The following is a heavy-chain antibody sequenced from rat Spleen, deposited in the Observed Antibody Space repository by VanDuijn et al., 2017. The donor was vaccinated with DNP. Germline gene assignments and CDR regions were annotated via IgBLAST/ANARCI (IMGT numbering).Heavy chain of an antibody. V-gene: IGHV5-27*01. D-gene: IGHD1-3*01. Sequence: EVRLVESGGGLVQPGRSLKLSCAASGFTFSNYYIAWVRQAPSKGLEWVACMSPTTRSSYYRDSVRGRFTVSRDDSTSTLYLQMDSLRSEDTATYYCARDDYGSYGAMDPWGQGTSVTVSS. CDR1: GFTFSNYY. CDR2: MSPTTRSS. J-gene: IGHJ4*01. CDR3: ARDDYGSYGAMDP.